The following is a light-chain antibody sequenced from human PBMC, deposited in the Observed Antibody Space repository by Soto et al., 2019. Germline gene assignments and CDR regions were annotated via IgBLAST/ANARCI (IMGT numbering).Light chain of an antibody. CDR3: QQYDNWPWT. CDR1: QSISGT. CDR2: GAS. V-gene: IGKV3-15*01. J-gene: IGKJ1*01. Sequence: EVVMTQSPSTLSVSPGGRATLSCRASQSISGTLAWYQQKPGQAPRLLIYGASTRATGFPARFSGSGSGTDVTPTISSLQSEDFAVYYCQQYDNWPWTFGQGTKVDIK.